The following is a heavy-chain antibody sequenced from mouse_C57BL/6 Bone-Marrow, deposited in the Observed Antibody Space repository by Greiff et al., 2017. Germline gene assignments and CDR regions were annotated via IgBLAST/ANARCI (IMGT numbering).Heavy chain of an antibody. CDR3: ARKNYPRPFDY. J-gene: IGHJ2*01. Sequence: EVQLQQSGAELVRPGASVKLSCTASGFNIKDYYMHWVKQRPEQGLEWIGRIDPEDGDTEYAPKFQGKATMTADTSSNTAYMQLSSLTSEDSAVYFCARKNYPRPFDYWGQGTTLTVSS. D-gene: IGHD1-1*01. V-gene: IGHV14-1*01. CDR2: IDPEDGDT. CDR1: GFNIKDYY.